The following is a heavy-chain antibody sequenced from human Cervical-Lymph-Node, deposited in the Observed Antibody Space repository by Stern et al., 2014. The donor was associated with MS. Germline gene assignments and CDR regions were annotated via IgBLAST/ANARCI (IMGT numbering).Heavy chain of an antibody. Sequence: QVQLVESGAEVKKPGASVKVSCKTSGYVFSSYEINWVRQATGQGLEWMGWVNANSGQTDYAQKFQGRITMTRETSTRTVYMELSGLRSEDTAVYFCARGRCSSNSCFDYYGLDVWGQGTTVSISS. CDR2: VNANSGQT. J-gene: IGHJ6*02. CDR1: GYVFSSYE. D-gene: IGHD2-2*01. CDR3: ARGRCSSNSCFDYYGLDV. V-gene: IGHV1-8*01.